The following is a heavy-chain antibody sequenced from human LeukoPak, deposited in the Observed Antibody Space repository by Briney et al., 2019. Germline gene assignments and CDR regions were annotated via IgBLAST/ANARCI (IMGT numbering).Heavy chain of an antibody. J-gene: IGHJ6*03. CDR2: IRYDGSNK. V-gene: IGHV3-30*02. CDR3: ARETYCSSTSCYGWDYMDV. D-gene: IGHD2-2*01. Sequence: QTGGSLRLSCAASGFTFSSYGMHWVRQAPGKGLEWVAFIRYDGSNKYYADSVKGRFTISRDNSKNTLYLQMNSLRAEDTAVYYCARETYCSSTSCYGWDYMDVWGKGTTVTVSS. CDR1: GFTFSSYG.